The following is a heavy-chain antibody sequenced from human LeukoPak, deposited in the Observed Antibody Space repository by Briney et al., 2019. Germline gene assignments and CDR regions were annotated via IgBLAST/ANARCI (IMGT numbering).Heavy chain of an antibody. J-gene: IGHJ6*03. Sequence: PGGTLRLACALSGFTFSSYAMTWVRQPPGRGLGWVSCFSFNGESTYYADSAKGRFTISRDNSKNTLYLQMNSLRAEDTAVYYCAKGGFSNRRYYYYYMDVWGEGTTVTVSS. CDR3: AKGGFSNRRYYYYYMDV. CDR2: FSFNGEST. CDR1: GFTFSSYA. V-gene: IGHV3-23*01. D-gene: IGHD3-16*02.